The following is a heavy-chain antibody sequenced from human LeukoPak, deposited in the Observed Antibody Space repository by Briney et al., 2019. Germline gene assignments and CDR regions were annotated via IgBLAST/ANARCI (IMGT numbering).Heavy chain of an antibody. Sequence: SSETLSLTCTVAGGSISSYYWSWIRQPPGKGLEWVGYIYYSGSTNYNPSLKSRVTISVDTSKNQFSLKLSSVTAADTAVYYCARNDFWSGYLGYWGQGTLVTVSS. V-gene: IGHV4-59*01. CDR2: IYYSGST. J-gene: IGHJ4*02. CDR3: ARNDFWSGYLGY. CDR1: GGSISSYY. D-gene: IGHD3-3*01.